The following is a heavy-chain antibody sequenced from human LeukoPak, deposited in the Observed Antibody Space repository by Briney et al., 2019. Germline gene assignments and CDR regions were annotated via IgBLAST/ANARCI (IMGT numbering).Heavy chain of an antibody. D-gene: IGHD3-3*01. CDR1: GYTFTGYY. CDR3: ARDLYYDFWSAASSGYFDY. V-gene: IGHV1-2*02. CDR2: INPNSGGT. J-gene: IGHJ4*02. Sequence: ASVKVSCKAPGYTFTGYYMHWVRQAPGQGLEWMGWINPNSGGTNYAQKFQGRVTMTRDTSISTAYMELSRLRSDDTAVYYCARDLYYDFWSAASSGYFDYWGQGTLVTVSS.